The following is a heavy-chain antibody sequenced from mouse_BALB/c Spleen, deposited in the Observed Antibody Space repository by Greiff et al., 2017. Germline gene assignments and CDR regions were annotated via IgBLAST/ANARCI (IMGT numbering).Heavy chain of an antibody. CDR1: GYAFTNYL. V-gene: IGHV1-54*01. Sequence: VQLKESGAELVRPGTSVKVSCKASGYAFTNYLIEWVKQRPGQGLEWIGVINPGSGGTNYNEKFKGKATLTADKSSSTAYMQLSSLTSDDSAVYFCAREGYLAYWGQGTLVTVSA. CDR2: INPGSGGT. CDR3: AREGYLAY. J-gene: IGHJ3*01. D-gene: IGHD2-2*01.